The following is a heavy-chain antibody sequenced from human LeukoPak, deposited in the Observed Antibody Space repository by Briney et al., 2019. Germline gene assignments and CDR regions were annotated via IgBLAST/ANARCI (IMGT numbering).Heavy chain of an antibody. J-gene: IGHJ4*02. Sequence: HTGGSLRLSCAASGFTFSSYGMHWVRQAPGKGLEWVAFIRYDGSNKYYADSVKGRFTISRDNSKNTLYLQMNSLRAEDMALYYCAKGGPEGGYYFDYWGQGTLVTVSS. CDR3: AKGGPEGGYYFDY. V-gene: IGHV3-30*02. CDR1: GFTFSSYG. D-gene: IGHD1-26*01. CDR2: IRYDGSNK.